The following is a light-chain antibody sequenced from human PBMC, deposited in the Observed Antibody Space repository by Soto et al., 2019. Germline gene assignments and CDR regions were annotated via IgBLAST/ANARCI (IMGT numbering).Light chain of an antibody. J-gene: IGLJ2*01. V-gene: IGLV7-46*01. CDR2: NTK. CDR3: LLSYSDTKV. Sequence: QAVVTQEPSLTVSPGGTVTLTCGSSTGSVTSGHYTHWLQQKPGQAPRTLLYNTKNKYSWTPARFSGSLLGGKAALTLSGAQPEDEADYYCLLSYSDTKVFGGGTKVTVL. CDR1: TGSVTSGHY.